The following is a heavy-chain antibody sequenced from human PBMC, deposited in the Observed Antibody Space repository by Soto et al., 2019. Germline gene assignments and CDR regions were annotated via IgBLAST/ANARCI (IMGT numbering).Heavy chain of an antibody. J-gene: IGHJ6*02. CDR1: GYTFTGYY. Sequence: TSVKVSCKASGYTFTGYYMHWVRQATVQGLEWMGWINPNSGGTDYAQMFQGCVTMTRDTTISTAYMELSRLRSDDTAVDHCARRQFRNGMDVWGQATTVTASS. CDR2: INPNSGGT. CDR3: ARRQFRNGMDV. V-gene: IGHV1-2*04.